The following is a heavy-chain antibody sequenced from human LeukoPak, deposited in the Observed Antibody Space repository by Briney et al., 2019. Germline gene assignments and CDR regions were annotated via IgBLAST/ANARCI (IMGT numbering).Heavy chain of an antibody. J-gene: IGHJ5*02. D-gene: IGHD2-2*02. V-gene: IGHV1-3*01. CDR2: INAGNGNT. CDR1: GYTFTSYA. Sequence: GASVKVSCKASGYTFTSYAMHWVRQAPGQRLEWMGWINAGNGNTKYSQKFQGRVTITRDTSASTAYMELSSLRSEDTAVYYCARDRCSSTSCYSWSEEYNWFDPWGQGTLVTVSS. CDR3: ARDRCSSTSCYSWSEEYNWFDP.